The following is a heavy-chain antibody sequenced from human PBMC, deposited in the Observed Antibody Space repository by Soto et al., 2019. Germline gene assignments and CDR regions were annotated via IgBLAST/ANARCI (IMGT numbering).Heavy chain of an antibody. J-gene: IGHJ4*02. CDR3: VAAEQWLEDPFDY. CDR2: ISYEGTNK. Sequence: QVQLVESGGGVVQPGTSLRLSCSASGFTFSRYVMHWVRQAPGKGLDWVTLISYEGTNKKYAEAVKGRFTISRDNSKNTVSLQMNTLRAEDTAVYYCVAAEQWLEDPFDYVVQGTLVTVSS. CDR1: GFTFSRYV. V-gene: IGHV3-30-3*01. D-gene: IGHD6-19*01.